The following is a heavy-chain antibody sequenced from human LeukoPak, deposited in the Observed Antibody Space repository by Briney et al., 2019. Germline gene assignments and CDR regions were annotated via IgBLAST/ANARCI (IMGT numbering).Heavy chain of an antibody. Sequence: PGGSLRLSCAASGFTFSSYSMNWVRQAPGKGLEWVSYISSSSSTIYYADSVKGRFTISRDNAKNSLYLQMNSLRAEDTAVYYCARDLCSSTSCYPEHWGQGTLVTVSS. CDR1: GFTFSSYS. V-gene: IGHV3-48*04. D-gene: IGHD2-2*01. CDR2: ISSSSSTI. J-gene: IGHJ4*02. CDR3: ARDLCSSTSCYPEH.